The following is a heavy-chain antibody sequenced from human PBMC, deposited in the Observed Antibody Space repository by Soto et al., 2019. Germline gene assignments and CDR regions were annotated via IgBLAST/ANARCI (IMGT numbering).Heavy chain of an antibody. CDR2: IIPIFGTV. CDR1: GGTFNTYA. D-gene: IGHD3-10*01. Sequence: SVKLSCKASGGTFNTYAFSWVRQAPGQGLEWMGGIIPIFGTVIHAQKFQGRVTITADESTSTAYMELASLRSEDTAIYYCATYRGIQQFLYVFAMSGQGSMVTVSS. V-gene: IGHV1-69*13. J-gene: IGHJ3*02. CDR3: ATYRGIQQFLYVFAM.